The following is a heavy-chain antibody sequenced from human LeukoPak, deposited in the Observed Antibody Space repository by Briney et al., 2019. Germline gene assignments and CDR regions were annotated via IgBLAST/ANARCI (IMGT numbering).Heavy chain of an antibody. CDR1: GGSINSGNYY. CDR3: ARGFDYGDYWFDF. CDR2: IYTGGTT. J-gene: IGHJ5*01. V-gene: IGHV4-61*02. D-gene: IGHD4-17*01. Sequence: SETLSLTCTVSGGSINSGNYYWTWIRQPAGKGLEWIGRIYTGGTTTYNPSLHNRITISIDTSKDQFSLQLSSVTAADTAVYFCARGFDYGDYWFDFWGPGSLVTVSS.